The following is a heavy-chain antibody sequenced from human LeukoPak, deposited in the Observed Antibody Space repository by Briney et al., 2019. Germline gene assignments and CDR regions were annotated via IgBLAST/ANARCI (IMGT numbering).Heavy chain of an antibody. CDR3: ATGPTVVTLY. D-gene: IGHD4-23*01. CDR2: INAGNGNT. Sequence: ASVKVSCKASGYTFTSYAMHWVRQAPGQRLEWMGWINAGNGNTKYSQKFQGRVTMTEDTSTDTAYMELSSLRSEDTAVYYCATGPTVVTLYWGQGTLVTVSS. V-gene: IGHV1-3*01. J-gene: IGHJ4*02. CDR1: GYTFTSYA.